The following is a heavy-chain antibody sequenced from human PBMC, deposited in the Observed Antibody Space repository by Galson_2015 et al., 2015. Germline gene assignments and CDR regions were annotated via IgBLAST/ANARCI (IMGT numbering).Heavy chain of an antibody. D-gene: IGHD6-13*01. CDR2: IWYDGNTK. J-gene: IGHJ4*02. CDR1: GFTFSRSG. CDR3: ATEDAGRNFDC. Sequence: SLRLSCAASGFTFSRSGMHWVRQAPGKGLEWVAVIWYDGNTKYYADSVKGRFSISRDNSKNTVYLEVNSLRAEDTAFYYCATEDAGRNFDCWGQGTLVTVSS. V-gene: IGHV3-33*01.